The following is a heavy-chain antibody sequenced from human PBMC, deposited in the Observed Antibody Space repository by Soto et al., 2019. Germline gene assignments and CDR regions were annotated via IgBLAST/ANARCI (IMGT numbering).Heavy chain of an antibody. CDR3: ARDSSGWTTGYGMDV. D-gene: IGHD6-19*01. Sequence: PSETLSLTCTVSGGSISSYYWSWIRQPAGKGLEWIGRIYTSGSTNYNPSLKSRVTMSVDTSKNQFSLKLSSVTAADTAAYYCARDSSGWTTGYGMDVWGQGTTVTVSS. CDR2: IYTSGST. V-gene: IGHV4-4*07. CDR1: GGSISSYY. J-gene: IGHJ6*02.